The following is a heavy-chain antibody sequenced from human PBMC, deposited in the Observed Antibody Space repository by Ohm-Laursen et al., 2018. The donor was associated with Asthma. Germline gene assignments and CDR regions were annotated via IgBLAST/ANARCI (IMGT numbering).Heavy chain of an antibody. D-gene: IGHD1-26*01. CDR1: GYTFSRYS. J-gene: IGHJ4*02. CDR2: ISTASTFI. V-gene: IGHV3-21*01. Sequence: SLRLSCTASGYTFSRYSIHWVRQVPGKGLEWVASISTASTFIYYADSVWGRFTTSRDNAKNTLYLQMNSLRAEDTAVYYCARARSGSSYDYWGQGTLVTVSS. CDR3: ARARSGSSYDY.